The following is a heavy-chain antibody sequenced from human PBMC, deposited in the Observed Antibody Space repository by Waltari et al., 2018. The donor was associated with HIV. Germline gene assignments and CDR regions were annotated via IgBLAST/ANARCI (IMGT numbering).Heavy chain of an antibody. CDR3: ARTHHYDILTPMLY. CDR1: GYSISSGYY. Sequence: QVQLQESGPGLVKPSETLSLTCAVSGYSISSGYYWGWIRQPPGKGLEWIGSIYQSGSTYYNPTLKSRVTISVDTSKNQFSLKLSSVTAADTAVYYCARTHHYDILTPMLYWGQGTLVTVSS. J-gene: IGHJ4*02. D-gene: IGHD3-9*01. CDR2: IYQSGST. V-gene: IGHV4-38-2*01.